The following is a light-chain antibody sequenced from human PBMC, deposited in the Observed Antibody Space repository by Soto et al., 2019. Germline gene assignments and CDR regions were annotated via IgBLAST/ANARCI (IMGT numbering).Light chain of an antibody. J-gene: IGLJ7*01. CDR1: SSDVGSHNL. V-gene: IGLV2-23*02. CDR3: CSYGGSRAV. CDR2: EVS. Sequence: QSALTQPASVSGSPGQSITISCTGTSSDVGSHNLVSWNQQHPGQAPKLMIYEVSKRPLGVSTRFSASKSGNTASLTISGLQAEDEADYCCCSYGGSRAVFGGGTQLTVL.